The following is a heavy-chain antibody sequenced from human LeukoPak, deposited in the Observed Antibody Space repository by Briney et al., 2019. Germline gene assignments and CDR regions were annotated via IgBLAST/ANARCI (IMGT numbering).Heavy chain of an antibody. CDR2: ISYTGST. D-gene: IGHD2-15*01. CDR1: GYSISSGYY. CDR3: ARVAAGTYWCYAMDV. Sequence: SETLSLTCTVSGYSISSGYYWGWIRQPPGKGLEWIGSISYTGSTYYNPSLQSRVTISADMSKNHLSVKLSSVTAADTAVYYCARVAAGTYWCYAMDVWGQGPRSPSP. V-gene: IGHV4-38-2*02. J-gene: IGHJ6*02.